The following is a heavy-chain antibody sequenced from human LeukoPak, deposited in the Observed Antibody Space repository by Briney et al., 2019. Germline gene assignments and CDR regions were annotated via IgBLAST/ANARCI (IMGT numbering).Heavy chain of an antibody. V-gene: IGHV4-39*07. D-gene: IGHD6-13*01. CDR3: ARNLIPEQLVLNF. CDR1: DGSINTISDY. CDR2: VYYTGST. J-gene: IGHJ4*02. Sequence: SETLSLTCSVSDGSINTISDYWGWVRQPPGKGLEWIGSVYYTGSTYYNAPFKSRVTISIDTSKNQFSLNLKSVTPEDTAVYYCARNLIPEQLVLNFWGQGTLVTVSS.